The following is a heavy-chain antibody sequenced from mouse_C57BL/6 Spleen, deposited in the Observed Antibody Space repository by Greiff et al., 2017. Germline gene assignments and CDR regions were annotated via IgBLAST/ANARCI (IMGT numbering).Heavy chain of an antibody. J-gene: IGHJ2*01. Sequence: QVQLKESGPELVKPGASVKISCKASGYAFSSSWMNWVKQRPGKGLEWIGRIYPGDGDTNYNGKFKGKATLTADKSSSTAYMQLSSLTSEDSAVYFCARTYHGSSNFDYWGQGTTLTVSS. D-gene: IGHD1-1*01. CDR2: IYPGDGDT. CDR3: ARTYHGSSNFDY. V-gene: IGHV1-82*01. CDR1: GYAFSSSW.